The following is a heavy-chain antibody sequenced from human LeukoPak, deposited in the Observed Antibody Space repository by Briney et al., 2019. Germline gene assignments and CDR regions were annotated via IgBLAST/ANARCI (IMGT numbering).Heavy chain of an antibody. CDR2: IIPIFGTA. Sequence: SVKVSCKASGGTFSSYAISWVRQAPGQGLEWMGGIIPIFGTANYAQKFQGRVTITTDESTSTAYMELSSLRSEDTAVYYCAGCDNDFWSGYYLFDYWSQGTLVTVSS. V-gene: IGHV1-69*05. D-gene: IGHD3-3*01. J-gene: IGHJ4*02. CDR3: AGCDNDFWSGYYLFDY. CDR1: GGTFSSYA.